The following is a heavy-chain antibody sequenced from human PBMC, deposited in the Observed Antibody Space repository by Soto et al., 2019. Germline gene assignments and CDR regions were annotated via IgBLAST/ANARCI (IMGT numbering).Heavy chain of an antibody. CDR2: IYDSVNT. CDR1: GDSLSSGWNY. J-gene: IGHJ4*02. D-gene: IGHD3-3*01. Sequence: ASETLSLTCTVSGDSLSSGWNYWSWIRQRPGKGLEWIGHIYDSVNTYYSPSFRSRVTISADTSKNQFSLKLRSVTAAATAVYYGSRVDHRGYVTIFTDYWGQGTLVTVSS. V-gene: IGHV4-31*03. CDR3: SRVDHRGYVTIFTDY.